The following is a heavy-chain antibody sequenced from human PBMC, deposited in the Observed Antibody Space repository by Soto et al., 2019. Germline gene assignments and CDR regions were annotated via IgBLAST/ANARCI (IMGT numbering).Heavy chain of an antibody. Sequence: PAGSIRLSCAASGFPFSSYALCWVRQAPAKGLEWASAITGSGGSTYYADSVKGRFTISRDNSKNTLYRQMNSLRAEDTAVYYCAQHARPDYYDSSGYYYLWGQGTLVTVSS. D-gene: IGHD3-22*01. CDR1: GFPFSSYA. J-gene: IGHJ4*02. CDR2: ITGSGGST. CDR3: AQHARPDYYDSSGYYYL. V-gene: IGHV3-23*01.